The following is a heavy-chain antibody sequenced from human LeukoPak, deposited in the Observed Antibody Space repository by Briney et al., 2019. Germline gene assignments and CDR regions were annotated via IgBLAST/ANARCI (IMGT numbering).Heavy chain of an antibody. Sequence: GRSLRLSCAASGFTFSSYAMHWVRQAPGKGLDWVAVIPFDGTNKHYADSVKGRFTISRDNPKNTLYLQMNSLRPEDTAVYFCARDLISWYYFDYWGQGTLVTVSS. CDR3: ARDLISWYYFDY. CDR1: GFTFSSYA. CDR2: IPFDGTNK. J-gene: IGHJ4*02. D-gene: IGHD6-13*01. V-gene: IGHV3-30*04.